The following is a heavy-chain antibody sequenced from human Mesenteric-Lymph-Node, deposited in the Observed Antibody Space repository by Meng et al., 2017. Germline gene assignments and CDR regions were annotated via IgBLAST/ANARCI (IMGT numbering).Heavy chain of an antibody. CDR1: GFTFSSYS. J-gene: IGHJ2*01. Sequence: EVQLVESGGGLVKPGGSLRRSCATSGFTFSSYSMNWVRQAPGKGLEWVSSISSSSSYIYYADSVKGRLTISRDNAKNSLYLQMNSLRAEDTALYYCARDPGGEAAIGLWGRGTLVTVSS. V-gene: IGHV3-21*01. D-gene: IGHD2-2*01. CDR2: ISSSSSYI. CDR3: ARDPGGEAAIGL.